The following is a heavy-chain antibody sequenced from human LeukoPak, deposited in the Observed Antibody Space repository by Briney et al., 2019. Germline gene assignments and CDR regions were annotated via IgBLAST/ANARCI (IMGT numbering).Heavy chain of an antibody. V-gene: IGHV3-30*02. J-gene: IGHJ4*02. D-gene: IGHD4-17*01. CDR2: IWYDGSKK. CDR1: GFSFSAYG. CDR3: AKGHLTVTRHFDS. Sequence: GGSLRLSCAASGFSFSAYGMHWVRQAPGKGLEWVAYIWYDGSKKEYANSVKGRFTISRDTSKNTVYLQMNSLRAEDTALYYCAKGHLTVTRHFDSWGQGTLVTVSS.